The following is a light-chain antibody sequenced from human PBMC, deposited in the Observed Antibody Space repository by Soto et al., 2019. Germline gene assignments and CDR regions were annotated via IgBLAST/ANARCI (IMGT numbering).Light chain of an antibody. V-gene: IGLV2-14*01. CDR2: EVS. J-gene: IGLJ1*01. Sequence: QSVLTQPASVSGSPGQSITISCTGSSSDVGGYNYVSWYQQHPGKVPKLMIYEVSNRPSGVSSRFSGSKSGNTASLTISGLQAEDEAEYYCSSHSSSSTLYVFGTGTKVTVL. CDR1: SSDVGGYNY. CDR3: SSHSSSSTLYV.